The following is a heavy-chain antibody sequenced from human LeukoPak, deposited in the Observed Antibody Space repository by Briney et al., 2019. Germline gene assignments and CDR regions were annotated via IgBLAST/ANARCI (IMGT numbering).Heavy chain of an antibody. CDR3: ARRDSLFDY. J-gene: IGHJ4*02. D-gene: IGHD2-15*01. V-gene: IGHV4-59*01. CDR1: GGSISSYY. Sequence: PSETLSLTCTVSGGSISSYYWSRIRQPPGKGLEWIGYIHYSGSTNYNPSLKSRVTISVDTSKNQFSLKLSSVTAADTAVYYCARRDSLFDYWGQGTLVTVSS. CDR2: IHYSGST.